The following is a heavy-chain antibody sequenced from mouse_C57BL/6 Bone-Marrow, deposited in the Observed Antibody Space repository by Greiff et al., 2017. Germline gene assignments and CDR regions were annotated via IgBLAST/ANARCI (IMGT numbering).Heavy chain of an antibody. CDR3: ARRGYDGYSYYFDY. CDR2: IYPRSGNT. V-gene: IGHV1-81*01. J-gene: IGHJ2*01. Sequence: QVQLKQSGAELARPGASVKLSCKASGYTFTSYGISWVKQRTGQGLEWIGEIYPRSGNTYYNEKFKGKATLTADKSSSTAYMELRSLTSEDSAVYFCARRGYDGYSYYFDYWGQGTPLTVSS. CDR1: GYTFTSYG. D-gene: IGHD2-3*01.